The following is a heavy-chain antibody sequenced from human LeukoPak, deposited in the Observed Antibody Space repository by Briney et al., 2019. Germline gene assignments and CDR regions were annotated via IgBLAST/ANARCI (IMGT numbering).Heavy chain of an antibody. V-gene: IGHV3-23*01. Sequence: GGSLRLSCAASGFTFSSYAMSWVRQAPGKGLEWVSAISGSGGSTYYADSVKGRFTISRGNSKNTLYLQMNSLRAEDTAVYYCANDPSLDYHDSSGRMTWGQGTLVTVSS. J-gene: IGHJ5*02. CDR2: ISGSGGST. D-gene: IGHD3-22*01. CDR3: ANDPSLDYHDSSGRMT. CDR1: GFTFSSYA.